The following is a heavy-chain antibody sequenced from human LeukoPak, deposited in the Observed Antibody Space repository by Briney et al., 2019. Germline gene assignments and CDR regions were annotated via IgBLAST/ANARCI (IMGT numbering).Heavy chain of an antibody. V-gene: IGHV3-30*18. CDR1: GFTFSTYV. CDR2: ISYGGSYK. CDR3: AKDSQPGIAAAGNWDLQH. J-gene: IGHJ1*01. Sequence: GGSLRLSCEASGFTFSTYVMHWVRQAPGKGLEWVTGISYGGSYKYYADSVKGLFTISRDNSKNTLYMQMNRLRAEDTALYYCAKDSQPGIAAAGNWDLQHWGQGTLVTVSS. D-gene: IGHD6-13*01.